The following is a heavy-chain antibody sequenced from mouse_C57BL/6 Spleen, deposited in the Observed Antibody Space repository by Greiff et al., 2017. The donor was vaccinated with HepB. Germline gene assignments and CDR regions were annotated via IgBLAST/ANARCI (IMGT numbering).Heavy chain of an antibody. CDR3: AREGYYDYDEDYFDY. V-gene: IGHV3-6*01. D-gene: IGHD2-4*01. CDR1: GYSITSGYY. CDR2: ISYDGSN. Sequence: EVQLVESGPGLVKPSQSLSLTCSVTGYSITSGYYWNWIRQFPGNKLEWMGYISYDGSNNYNPSLKNRISITRDTSKNQFFLKLNSVTTEDTATYYCAREGYYDYDEDYFDYWGQGTTLTVSS. J-gene: IGHJ2*01.